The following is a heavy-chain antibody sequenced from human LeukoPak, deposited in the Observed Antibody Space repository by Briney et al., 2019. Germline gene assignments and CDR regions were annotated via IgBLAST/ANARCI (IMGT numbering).Heavy chain of an antibody. CDR2: IKQDGSEK. V-gene: IGHV3-7*01. Sequence: GGSLRLSCAASGFTFSSYWMSWVRQAPGKGLEWGAKIKQDGSEKYYVDSVKGRFTISRDNAKNSLYLQINSLRAEDTAVYYCAREVGYSYGYVYWGQGTLVTVSS. D-gene: IGHD5-18*01. CDR3: AREVGYSYGYVY. J-gene: IGHJ4*02. CDR1: GFTFSSYW.